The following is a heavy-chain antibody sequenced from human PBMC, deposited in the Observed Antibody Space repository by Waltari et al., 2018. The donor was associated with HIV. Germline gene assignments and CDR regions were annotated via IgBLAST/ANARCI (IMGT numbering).Heavy chain of an antibody. D-gene: IGHD5-12*01. CDR1: GDSVSSNSVT. V-gene: IGHV6-1*01. Sequence: QVQLQQSGPGLLRPSQTLSLTCAISGDSVSSNSVTWNWIRQSPSRGLEWLGRTYRTSDYYTDYALSVQSRITINLDTSKNQFSLQLKSVTPEDTAVYYCARGAYYYIDAFDVWGQGTMVTVSS. J-gene: IGHJ3*01. CDR3: ARGAYYYIDAFDV. CDR2: TYRTSDYYT.